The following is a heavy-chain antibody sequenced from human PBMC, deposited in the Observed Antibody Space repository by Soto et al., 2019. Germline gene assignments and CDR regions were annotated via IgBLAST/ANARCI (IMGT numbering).Heavy chain of an antibody. D-gene: IGHD2-2*01. CDR2: IYWNDDK. V-gene: IGHV2-5*01. Sequence: QITLKESGPTLVKPTQTLTLTCTFSGFSLSTSGVGVGWIRQPPGKALEWLALIYWNDDKRYSPSLKSRLTNTKDTSKNQVVLTMTNMDPVDTATYYCARKIVVVPASLAAFDIWGQGTMVTVSS. J-gene: IGHJ3*02. CDR1: GFSLSTSGVG. CDR3: ARKIVVVPASLAAFDI.